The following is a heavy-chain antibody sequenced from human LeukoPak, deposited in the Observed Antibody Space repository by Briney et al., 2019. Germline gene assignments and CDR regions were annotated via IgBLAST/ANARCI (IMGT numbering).Heavy chain of an antibody. D-gene: IGHD3-9*01. J-gene: IGHJ4*02. CDR3: ARVLGPHYDILTGYRRYYFDY. Sequence: SETVSLTCTVSGGSISSYYWSWIRQPPGRGLEWIGYIYYSGSTNYNPSLKSRVTISVDTSKNQFSLKLSSVTAADTAVYYCARVLGPHYDILTGYRRYYFDYWGQGTLVTVSS. CDR2: IYYSGST. V-gene: IGHV4-59*01. CDR1: GGSISSYY.